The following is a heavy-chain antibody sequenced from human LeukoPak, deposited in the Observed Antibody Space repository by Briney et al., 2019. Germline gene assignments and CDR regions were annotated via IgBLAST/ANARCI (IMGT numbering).Heavy chain of an antibody. CDR2: ISVYNGNT. Sequence: ASVRVSCKASGYTFTSYGVSWVRQAPGQGLEWMGWISVYNGNTNYAQKLQGRVTMTTDTSTSTVYMEVRSLRSDDTAVYYCARSGAFCSGEDCYSGRTWFDPWGQGTLVTISS. V-gene: IGHV1-18*01. D-gene: IGHD2-15*01. CDR3: ARSGAFCSGEDCYSGRTWFDP. CDR1: GYTFTSYG. J-gene: IGHJ5*02.